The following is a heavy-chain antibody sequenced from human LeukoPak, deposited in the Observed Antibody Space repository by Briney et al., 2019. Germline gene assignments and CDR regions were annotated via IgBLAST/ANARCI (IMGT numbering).Heavy chain of an antibody. J-gene: IGHJ4*02. Sequence: PGRSLRLSCAASGFTFSSYGMHWVRQAPGKGLEWVAVISYDGSNKYYADSVKGRFTISRDNSKNTLYLQMNSLRAEDTAGYYCAKAEALWFGELSDYWGQGTLVTVSS. CDR1: GFTFSSYG. D-gene: IGHD3-10*01. V-gene: IGHV3-30*18. CDR3: AKAEALWFGELSDY. CDR2: ISYDGSNK.